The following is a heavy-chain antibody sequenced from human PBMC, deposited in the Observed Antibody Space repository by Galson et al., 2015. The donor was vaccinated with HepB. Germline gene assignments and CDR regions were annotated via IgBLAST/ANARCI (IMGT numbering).Heavy chain of an antibody. CDR2: INSDGRTT. D-gene: IGHD6-19*01. J-gene: IGHJ5*02. CDR3: ASGGAGLDH. V-gene: IGHV3-74*01. Sequence: SLRLSCAASGFTFSSYWMHWVRQAPGKGLVWVSCINSDGRTTSYAESVKGRFTISRDNAKNTLYLQMSSLRVEDTAVYYCASGGAGLDHWGQGTLVTVSS. CDR1: GFTFSSYW.